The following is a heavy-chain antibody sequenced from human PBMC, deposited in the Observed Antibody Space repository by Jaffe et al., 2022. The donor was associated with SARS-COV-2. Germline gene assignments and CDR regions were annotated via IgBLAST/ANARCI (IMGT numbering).Heavy chain of an antibody. D-gene: IGHD1-1*01. CDR3: ARKGTWFDT. V-gene: IGHV4-59*11. CDR2: IYYSGST. J-gene: IGHJ5*02. Sequence: QEQLQASGPGLVKPSETLSLTCTVSGGSISSHYWSWIRQPPGKGLEWIGYIYYSGSTNYNPSLKSRVTISLDRSKNQFSLKLSSVTAADTAVYYCARKGTWFDTWGQGTLVIVSS. CDR1: GGSISSHY.